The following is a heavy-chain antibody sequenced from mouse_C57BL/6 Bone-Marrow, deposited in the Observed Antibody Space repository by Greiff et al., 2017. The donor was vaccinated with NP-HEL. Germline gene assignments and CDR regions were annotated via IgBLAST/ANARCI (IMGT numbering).Heavy chain of an antibody. CDR1: GYTFTSYW. Sequence: QVQLKQPGAELVMPGASVKLSCKASGYTFTSYWMHWVKQRPGQGLEWIGEIDPSDSYTTYNQKFKGKSTLTVDKSSSTAYMQLSSLTSEDSAVYYCARDTTVGGDYWGQGTTLTVSS. D-gene: IGHD1-1*01. CDR3: ARDTTVGGDY. V-gene: IGHV1-69*01. J-gene: IGHJ2*01. CDR2: IDPSDSYT.